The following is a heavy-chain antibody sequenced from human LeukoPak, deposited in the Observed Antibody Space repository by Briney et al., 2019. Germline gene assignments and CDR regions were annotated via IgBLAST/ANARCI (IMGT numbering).Heavy chain of an antibody. J-gene: IGHJ4*02. CDR1: GGFISGYY. Sequence: SETLSLTCAVSGGFISGYYWSWLRQPPGKGLEWIGYISSSGGTDYNPSLKSRVTISVDTSKNQLSLKLGSVTAADTAVYYCAREIAVAGPRALDYWGQGTLVTVSS. D-gene: IGHD6-19*01. CDR2: ISSSGGT. V-gene: IGHV4-59*01. CDR3: AREIAVAGPRALDY.